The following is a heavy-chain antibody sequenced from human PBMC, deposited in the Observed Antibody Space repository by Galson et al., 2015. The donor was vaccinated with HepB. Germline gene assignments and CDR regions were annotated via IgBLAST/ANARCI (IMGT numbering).Heavy chain of an antibody. CDR2: IWLDGSNR. J-gene: IGHJ6*02. Sequence: SLRLSCAASEFTLSHYWMIWVRQAPGKGLEWVAAIWLDGSNRYHADSVKGRFTISRDKSKNTLFLQMTSLRVEDTSVYYRARDKDDPMDVWGQGTTVTVSS. CDR1: EFTLSHYW. V-gene: IGHV3-33*08. CDR3: ARDKDDPMDV. D-gene: IGHD2-15*01.